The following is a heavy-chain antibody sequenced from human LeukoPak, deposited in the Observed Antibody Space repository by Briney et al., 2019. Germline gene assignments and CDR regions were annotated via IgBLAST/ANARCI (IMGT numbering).Heavy chain of an antibody. CDR3: ARLLFNWNYCLDP. V-gene: IGHV4-30-2*01. D-gene: IGHD1-20*01. CDR2: IYHSGST. Sequence: SETLSLTCAVSGGSISSGGYSWSWIRQPPGKGLEWIGYIYHSGSTYYNPSLKSRVTISVDRSKNQFSLKLSSVTAADTAVYYCARLLFNWNYCLDPWGQGTLVTVSS. J-gene: IGHJ5*02. CDR1: GGSISSGGYS.